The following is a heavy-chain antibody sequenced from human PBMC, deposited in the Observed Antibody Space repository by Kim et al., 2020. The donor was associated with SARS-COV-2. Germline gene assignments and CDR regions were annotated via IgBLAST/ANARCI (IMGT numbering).Heavy chain of an antibody. Sequence: GGSLRLSCAASGFTVSSNYMSWVRQAPGKGLEWVSVIYSGGSTYYADSVKGRFTISRDNSKNTLYLQMNSLRAEDTAVYYCARESTYYDFWSGSTEPYYYYYYGMDVWGQGTTVTVSS. CDR2: IYSGGST. CDR1: GFTVSSNY. V-gene: IGHV3-66*01. J-gene: IGHJ6*02. CDR3: ARESTYYDFWSGSTEPYYYYYYGMDV. D-gene: IGHD3-3*01.